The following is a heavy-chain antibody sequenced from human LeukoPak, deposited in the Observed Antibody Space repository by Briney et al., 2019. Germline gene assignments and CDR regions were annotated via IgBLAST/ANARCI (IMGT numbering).Heavy chain of an antibody. CDR1: GGSISGSNYY. CDR3: ARSIFTWPHIVVVTATLLGNWFDP. CDR2: IYYLGFP. J-gene: IGHJ5*02. D-gene: IGHD2-21*02. V-gene: IGHV4-39*07. Sequence: SETLSLTCTASGGSISGSNYYWGWIRQPPGKGLEWIGSIYYLGFPYSDPSLKSRVTMSVDTSKDQFSLKLTSVTAADTAVYYCARSIFTWPHIVVVTATLLGNWFDPWGQGTLVTVSS.